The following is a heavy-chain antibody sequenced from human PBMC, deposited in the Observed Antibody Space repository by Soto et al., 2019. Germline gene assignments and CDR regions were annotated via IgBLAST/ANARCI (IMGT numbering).Heavy chain of an antibody. V-gene: IGHV3-48*03. D-gene: IGHD1-26*01. CDR1: GFTFSSYE. CDR3: ARVLYATWSSFDY. CDR2: ITSGGTT. J-gene: IGHJ4*02. Sequence: VGSLRLSCTASGFTFSSYEMTWVRQAPGKGLEWISYITSGGTTYYADSAKGRFTIPRDNAKNSLYLHLNSLTAEDTAIYYCARVLYATWSSFDYWGQGTLVTVSS.